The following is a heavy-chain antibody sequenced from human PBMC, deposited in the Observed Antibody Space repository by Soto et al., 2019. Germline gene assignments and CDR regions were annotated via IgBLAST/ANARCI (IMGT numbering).Heavy chain of an antibody. V-gene: IGHV1-8*01. CDR3: ARERTGTTSMDV. CDR2: MNPNSGNT. J-gene: IGHJ6*02. D-gene: IGHD1-1*01. Sequence: QVQLVQSGAEVKKPGASVKVSCKASGYTFTRYDINWVRQATGQGLEWMGWMNPNSGNTGYAQKFQGRDTMTRNTSKSTAYIELSSLRSEDTAVYYCARERTGTTSMDVWGQGTTVTVSS. CDR1: GYTFTRYD.